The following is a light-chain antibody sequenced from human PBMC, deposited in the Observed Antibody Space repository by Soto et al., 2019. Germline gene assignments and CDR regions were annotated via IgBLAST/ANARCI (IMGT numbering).Light chain of an antibody. CDR1: QSVLYSSNNKNY. Sequence: DIVMTQSPDSLAVSLGERATINCKSSQSVLYSSNNKNYLAWYQQKPGQPPKLLIYWASTRESGVPDRFSGSGSGTDSTLTISSLQAEDVAVYYCQQYYSTPPTVGGGTKVEIK. J-gene: IGKJ4*01. CDR3: QQYYSTPPT. V-gene: IGKV4-1*01. CDR2: WAS.